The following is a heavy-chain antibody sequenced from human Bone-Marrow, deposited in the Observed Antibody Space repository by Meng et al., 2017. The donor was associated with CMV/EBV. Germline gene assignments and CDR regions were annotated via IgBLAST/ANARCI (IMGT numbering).Heavy chain of an antibody. Sequence: SVKVSCKASGGTFSSYTISWVRQAPGQGLEWMGRIIPILGIANYAQKFQGRVTSTADKSTSTAYMELSSLRSEDTAVYYCARVGYCSSTSCYPDDYWGQGTLVTVSS. V-gene: IGHV1-69*02. D-gene: IGHD2-2*01. CDR3: ARVGYCSSTSCYPDDY. J-gene: IGHJ4*02. CDR2: IIPILGIA. CDR1: GGTFSSYT.